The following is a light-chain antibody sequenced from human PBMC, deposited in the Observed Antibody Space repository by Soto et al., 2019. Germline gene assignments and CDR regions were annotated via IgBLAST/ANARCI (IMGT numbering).Light chain of an antibody. J-gene: IGKJ1*01. CDR3: MQALQTPRT. Sequence: EIVMTQSPLSLTVTPGEPASISCKSSQSLQHNNGNTLLDWYMQKPGQSPQLLLYLASRRAPGAPDRVSGSGSGTDFTLRISTVEADDAAIHYCMQALQTPRTFGQGTKLEI. V-gene: IGKV2-28*01. CDR2: LAS. CDR1: QSLQHNNGNTL.